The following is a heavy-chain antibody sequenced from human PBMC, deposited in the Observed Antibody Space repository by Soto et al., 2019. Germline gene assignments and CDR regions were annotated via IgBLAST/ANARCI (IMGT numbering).Heavy chain of an antibody. D-gene: IGHD3-3*01. CDR3: ARDLSITIFGVVITNYYYYYGMDV. CDR1: GYTFTSYY. CDR2: INPSGGST. V-gene: IGHV1-46*01. Sequence: VASVKVSCKASGYTFTSYYMHWVRQAPGQGLEWMGIINPSGGSTSYAQKFQGRVTMTRDTSTSTVYMELSSLRSEDTAVYYCARDLSITIFGVVITNYYYYYGMDVWGQGTTVTVSS. J-gene: IGHJ6*02.